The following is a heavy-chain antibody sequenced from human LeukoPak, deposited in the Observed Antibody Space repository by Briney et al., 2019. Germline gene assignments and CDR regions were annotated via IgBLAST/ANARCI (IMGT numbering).Heavy chain of an antibody. Sequence: PGGSLRLSCAASGFTFNHYVMHWVRQAPGKGLEWVAVISYDGDSKYYAESVKGRFTISRDNSKNTLYLQMSSLRPEDTAVYYCARDIVFSTIFGVGPDYWGQGTLVTVSS. D-gene: IGHD3-3*01. J-gene: IGHJ4*02. CDR2: ISYDGDSK. CDR1: GFTFNHYV. CDR3: ARDIVFSTIFGVGPDY. V-gene: IGHV3-30*03.